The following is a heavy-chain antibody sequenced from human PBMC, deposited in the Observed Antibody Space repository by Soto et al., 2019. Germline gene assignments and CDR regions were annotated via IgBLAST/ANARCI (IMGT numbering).Heavy chain of an antibody. V-gene: IGHV3-30-3*01. CDR3: ASLLRFLEWFGKYGMDV. D-gene: IGHD3-3*01. J-gene: IGHJ6*02. CDR2: ISYDGSNK. CDR1: GFTFSSYA. Sequence: GGSLRLSCAASGFTFSSYAMHWVRQAPGKGLEWVAVISYDGSNKYYADSVKGRFTISRDNSKNTLYLQMNSLRAEDTAVYYCASLLRFLEWFGKYGMDVCGQGTTVTVSS.